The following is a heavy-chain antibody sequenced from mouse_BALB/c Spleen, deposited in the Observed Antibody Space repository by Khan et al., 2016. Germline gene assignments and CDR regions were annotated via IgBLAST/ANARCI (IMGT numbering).Heavy chain of an antibody. V-gene: IGHV1-9*01. D-gene: IGHD4-1*01. Sequence: QVQLQQSGAELMKPGASVKISCRATGYTFSTYWIEWIKQRPGHGLEWIGQILPGSGSTHYNENFKGKATFTADTSSNTAYMQLSSLTSEDSAGYDCARNWAVDYWGQGTTLTVSS. J-gene: IGHJ2*01. CDR2: ILPGSGST. CDR1: GYTFSTYW. CDR3: ARNWAVDY.